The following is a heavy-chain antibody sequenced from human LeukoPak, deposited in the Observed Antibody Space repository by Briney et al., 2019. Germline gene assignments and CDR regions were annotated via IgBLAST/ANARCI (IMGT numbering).Heavy chain of an antibody. V-gene: IGHV1-69*06. CDR3: ARQDIAARPMSAGWFDP. J-gene: IGHJ5*02. Sequence: ASVKVSCRASGGTFSSYAISWVRQAPGQGLEWMGGIIPIFGTANYAQKFQGRVTITADKSTSTAYMELSSLRSEDTAVYYCARQDIAARPMSAGWFDPWGQGTLVTVSS. CDR1: GGTFSSYA. D-gene: IGHD6-6*01. CDR2: IIPIFGTA.